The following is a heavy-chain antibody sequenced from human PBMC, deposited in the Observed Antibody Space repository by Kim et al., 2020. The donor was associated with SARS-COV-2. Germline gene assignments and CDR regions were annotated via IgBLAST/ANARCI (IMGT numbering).Heavy chain of an antibody. Sequence: ASVKVSCKASGYTFTSYYMHWVRQAPGQGLEWMGIINPSGGSTSYAQKFQGRVTMTRDTSTSTVYMELSSLRSEDTAVYYCARDLKGLKTTGVVDYWGQGTLVTVSS. CDR3: ARDLKGLKTTGVVDY. D-gene: IGHD2-15*01. V-gene: IGHV1-46*01. J-gene: IGHJ4*02. CDR2: INPSGGST. CDR1: GYTFTSYY.